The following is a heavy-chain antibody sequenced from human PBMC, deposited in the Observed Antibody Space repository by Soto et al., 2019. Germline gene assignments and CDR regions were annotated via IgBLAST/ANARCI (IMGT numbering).Heavy chain of an antibody. CDR1: GFTFTRYS. CDR3: ARESEDRTSNFDY. V-gene: IGHV3-21*06. Sequence: EVQLVESGGGLVKPGGSLRLSCAASGFTFTRYSMNWVRQAPGKGLECVSSISSTTNYIYYGDSMKGRFTISRDNAKNSLYLAMNSLGAEDTAVYYCARESEDRTSNFDYWGQGTLVTVSS. CDR2: ISSTTNYI. J-gene: IGHJ4*02.